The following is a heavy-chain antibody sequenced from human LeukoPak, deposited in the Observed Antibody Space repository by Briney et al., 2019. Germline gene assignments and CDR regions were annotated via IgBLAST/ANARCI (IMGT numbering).Heavy chain of an antibody. CDR1: GYSFASYW. V-gene: IGHV5-51*01. J-gene: IGHJ4*02. CDR3: ARHYYDSSGFYGNDY. Sequence: GESLKISCKGSGYSFASYWTAWVRQMPGKGLEWMGIIYPGDSDTRYNPSFQGQVTISADKSISTAYLQWSSLKASDTAMYYCARHYYDSSGFYGNDYWGQGTLVTVPS. D-gene: IGHD3-22*01. CDR2: IYPGDSDT.